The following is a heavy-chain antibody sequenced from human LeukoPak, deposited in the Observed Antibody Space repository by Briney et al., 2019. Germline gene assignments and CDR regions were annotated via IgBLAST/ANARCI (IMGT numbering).Heavy chain of an antibody. D-gene: IGHD1-26*01. CDR3: SRESGPFCPFGY. CDR1: GGSISGTNW. Sequence: PSETLSLTCGVSGGSISGTNWWSWVRQPPGQGLEWIGEISLAGQTNYHPPLNGRVTMSLNKSSNQLSLHLTSVTAADTATYFCSRESGPFCPFGYWGQGTLVIVSS. CDR2: ISLAGQT. V-gene: IGHV4/OR15-8*02. J-gene: IGHJ4*02.